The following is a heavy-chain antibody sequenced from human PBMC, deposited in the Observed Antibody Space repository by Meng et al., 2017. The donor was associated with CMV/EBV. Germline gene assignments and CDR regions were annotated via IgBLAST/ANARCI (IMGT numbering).Heavy chain of an antibody. CDR1: GFTFSSYS. D-gene: IGHD3/OR15-3a*01. CDR3: AVDWQPGIAFDI. Sequence: GESLKISCAASGFTFSSYSMNWVRQAPGKGLEWVSSISSSSSYIYYADSAKGRFTISRDNAKNSLYLQMNSLRAEDTAVYYCAVDWQPGIAFDIWGQGTMVTVSS. CDR2: ISSSSSYI. V-gene: IGHV3-21*01. J-gene: IGHJ3*02.